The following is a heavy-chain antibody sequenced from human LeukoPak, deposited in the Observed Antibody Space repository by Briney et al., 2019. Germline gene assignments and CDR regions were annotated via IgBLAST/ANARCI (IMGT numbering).Heavy chain of an antibody. D-gene: IGHD4-17*01. CDR3: ARGWAAPYGPLGY. CDR1: GGSFSGYY. CDR2: INHSGST. V-gene: IGHV4-34*01. J-gene: IGHJ4*02. Sequence: PSETLSLTCAVYGGSFSGYYWSWIRQPPGKGLEWIGEINHSGSTNYNPSLKSRVTISVDTSKNQFSLKLSSATAADTAVYYCARGWAAPYGPLGYWGQGTLVTVSS.